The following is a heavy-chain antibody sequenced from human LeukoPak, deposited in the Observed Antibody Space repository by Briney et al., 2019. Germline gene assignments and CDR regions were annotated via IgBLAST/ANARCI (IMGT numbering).Heavy chain of an antibody. CDR1: GFTFSSYA. CDR2: ISYDGSNK. CDR3: AKVGGVLWFGELLAPPDY. J-gene: IGHJ4*02. V-gene: IGHV3-30*04. Sequence: PGGSLRLSCAASGFTFSSYAMHWVRQAPGKGLEWVAVISYDGSNKYYADSVKGRFTISRDNSKNTLYLQMNSLRAEDTAVYYCAKVGGVLWFGELLAPPDYWGQGTLVTVSS. D-gene: IGHD3-10*01.